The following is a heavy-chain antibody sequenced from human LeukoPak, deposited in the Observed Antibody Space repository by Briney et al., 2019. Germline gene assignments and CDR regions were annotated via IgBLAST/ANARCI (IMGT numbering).Heavy chain of an antibody. D-gene: IGHD3-22*01. CDR2: IYPGDSDI. Sequence: GESLRISCKASGYSFTSYWIGWVRQMPGKGLGWMGIIYPGDSDIRYSPSFQGQVTISADKSISTAYLQWSSLKASDTAIYYCARHYSDSSAYSYRYYGMDVWGQGTTVTV. J-gene: IGHJ6*02. CDR3: ARHYSDSSAYSYRYYGMDV. V-gene: IGHV5-51*01. CDR1: GYSFTSYW.